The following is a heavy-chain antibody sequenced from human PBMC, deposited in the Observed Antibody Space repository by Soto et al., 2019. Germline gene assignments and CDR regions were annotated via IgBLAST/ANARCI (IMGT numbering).Heavy chain of an antibody. D-gene: IGHD2-8*01. J-gene: IGHJ4*02. CDR1: GFTFSNYA. CDR3: AKDPEVYVGRYYFDY. V-gene: IGHV3-23*01. CDR2: SSGSGGST. Sequence: EVQLLESGGGLVQPGGSLRLSCAASGFTFSNYAMSWVRQAPGKGLEWVSASSGSGGSTYYADSEKGRFTISRDNSKNTLYLQMNSLRAEDTAVYYCAKDPEVYVGRYYFDYWGQGTLVTVSS.